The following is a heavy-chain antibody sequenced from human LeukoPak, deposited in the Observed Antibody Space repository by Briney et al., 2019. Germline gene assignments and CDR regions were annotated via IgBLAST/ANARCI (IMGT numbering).Heavy chain of an antibody. Sequence: GASVKVSCKASGYTFTSYYMHWVRQAPGQGLEWMGIINPSGGSTSYAQKFQGRVTMTRDTSTSTVYMELSRPRSDDTAVYYCARDIVMVTYWFDPWGQGTLVTVSS. J-gene: IGHJ5*02. CDR3: ARDIVMVTYWFDP. D-gene: IGHD5-18*01. CDR2: INPSGGST. CDR1: GYTFTSYY. V-gene: IGHV1-46*01.